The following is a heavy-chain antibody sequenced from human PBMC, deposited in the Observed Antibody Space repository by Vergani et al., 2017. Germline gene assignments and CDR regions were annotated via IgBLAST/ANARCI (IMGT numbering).Heavy chain of an antibody. D-gene: IGHD3-9*01. Sequence: QVQVVQSGAEVKKSGASVKVSCKTSGYTFSNYYMHWVRQAPGQGLEWMGIINPSGGHTNYAQKFQGRVTMTRDKSTSTVYMELSSLRSEDTAIYYCGRGDYGILTGYRYWGQGTLVTVSA. V-gene: IGHV1-46*03. CDR1: GYTFSNYY. J-gene: IGHJ4*02. CDR3: GRGDYGILTGYRY. CDR2: INPSGGHT.